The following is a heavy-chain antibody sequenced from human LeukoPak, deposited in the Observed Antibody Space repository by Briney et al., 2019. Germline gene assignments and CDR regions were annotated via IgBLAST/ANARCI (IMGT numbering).Heavy chain of an antibody. D-gene: IGHD6-19*01. CDR3: ARRYTTGWYYFDS. CDR2: ISWNSGTI. Sequence: GGSLRLSCAASGFTFDEYVMHWVRQAPGKGLEWLSGISWNSGTIGYADSVKGRFTISRDNAKNSLYLQMNSLRAEDTALYYCARRYTTGWYYFDSWGQGTLVTVSS. V-gene: IGHV3-9*01. J-gene: IGHJ4*02. CDR1: GFTFDEYV.